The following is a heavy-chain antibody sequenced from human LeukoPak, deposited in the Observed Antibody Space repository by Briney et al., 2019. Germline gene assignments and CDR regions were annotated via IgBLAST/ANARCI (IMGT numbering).Heavy chain of an antibody. J-gene: IGHJ3*02. CDR3: ARVSRFPGYVGAFDI. Sequence: GGSLRLSCAASGFTFSSYEMNWVRQAPGKGLEWVAYISSGSTTIYYKDSVKGRFTISRDNANNSLDLQMNSLRAEDTAVYYCARVSRFPGYVGAFDIWGQGTMVTVSS. D-gene: IGHD2-2*01. V-gene: IGHV3-48*01. CDR2: ISSGSTTI. CDR1: GFTFSSYE.